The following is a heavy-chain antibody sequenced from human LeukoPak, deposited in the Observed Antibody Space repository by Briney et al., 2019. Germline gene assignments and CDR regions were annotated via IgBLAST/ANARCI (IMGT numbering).Heavy chain of an antibody. Sequence: ASVKVSCKASGYSFTGYYIHWVRQAPGQGLEWMGRINPNSGGTNYAQKFQGRVTMTRDTSISTAYMELSRLRSDDTAVYYCARVDSSSRYLSFDYWGQGTLVTVSS. CDR1: GYSFTGYY. CDR3: ARVDSSSRYLSFDY. CDR2: INPNSGGT. V-gene: IGHV1-2*02. J-gene: IGHJ4*02. D-gene: IGHD6-13*01.